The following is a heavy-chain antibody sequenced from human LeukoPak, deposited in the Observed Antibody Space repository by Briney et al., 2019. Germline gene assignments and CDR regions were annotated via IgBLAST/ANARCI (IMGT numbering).Heavy chain of an antibody. CDR3: ARGGVYYDSSGYWDFDY. D-gene: IGHD3-22*01. Sequence: GGSLRLSCAASGFTFSSYSVNWVRQAPGKGLEWVSSVSSSSTYIYYADSVKGRFTISRDNAKNSLYLQMNSLRAEDTAVYYCARGGVYYDSSGYWDFDYWGQGTLATVSS. CDR1: GFTFSSYS. CDR2: VSSSSTYI. J-gene: IGHJ4*02. V-gene: IGHV3-21*01.